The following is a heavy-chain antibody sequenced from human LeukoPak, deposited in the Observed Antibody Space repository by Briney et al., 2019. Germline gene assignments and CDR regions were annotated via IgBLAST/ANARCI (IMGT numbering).Heavy chain of an antibody. D-gene: IGHD2-21*02. CDR2: MYRGGGR. CDR1: GFSVSNYY. V-gene: IGHV3-66*01. CDR3: TRGQSYCGADCYSD. Sequence: GGSLRLSCAASGFSVSNYYMSWVRQPPGKGLEWVSVMYRGGGRYYGDSVKGRFTISRDNSKNTVFLQMNSLRVEDTALYYCTRGQSYCGADCYSDWGQGTLVTVSS. J-gene: IGHJ4*02.